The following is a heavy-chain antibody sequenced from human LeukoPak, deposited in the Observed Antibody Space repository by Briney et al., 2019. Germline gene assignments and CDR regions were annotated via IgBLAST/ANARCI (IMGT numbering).Heavy chain of an antibody. V-gene: IGHV3-53*01. CDR1: GFAFNAYA. CDR2: IYSGGST. D-gene: IGHD3-22*01. Sequence: GGSLRLSCVASGFAFNAYALHWVRQAPGKGLEWVPVIYSGGSTYSADSVKGRFTISRDNSKNTLYLQMNSLRAEDTAVYYCARDSNYDTSGHYYWGQGTLVTVSS. J-gene: IGHJ4*02. CDR3: ARDSNYDTSGHYY.